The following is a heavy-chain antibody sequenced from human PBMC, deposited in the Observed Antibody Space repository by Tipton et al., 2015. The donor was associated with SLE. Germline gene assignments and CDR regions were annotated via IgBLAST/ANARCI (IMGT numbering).Heavy chain of an antibody. CDR1: GGSISSYY. CDR3: ARSSIAARGGFDC. J-gene: IGHJ4*02. Sequence: TLSLTCTVSGGSISSYYWSWIRQPPGKGLEWIGYIYYSGSTNYNPSLKSRVTISVDTSKNQFSLKLSSVTAADTAVYYCARSSIAARGGFDCWGQGTLVTVSS. CDR2: IYYSGST. V-gene: IGHV4-59*01. D-gene: IGHD6-6*01.